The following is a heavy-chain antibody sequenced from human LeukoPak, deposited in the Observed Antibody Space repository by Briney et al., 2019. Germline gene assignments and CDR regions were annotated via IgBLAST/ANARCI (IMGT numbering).Heavy chain of an antibody. D-gene: IGHD2-2*01. Sequence: ASVKFSCKASGYTFIAYYIHWVRQAPGQGLEWMGWINPNSGATKYAQKFQGRVPMTRDTSINTAYMDLTNLRSDDTAIFYCARVKKLMPEFEFWGKGNLVTVSS. J-gene: IGHJ4*02. CDR3: ARVKKLMPEFEF. V-gene: IGHV1-2*02. CDR2: INPNSGAT. CDR1: GYTFIAYY.